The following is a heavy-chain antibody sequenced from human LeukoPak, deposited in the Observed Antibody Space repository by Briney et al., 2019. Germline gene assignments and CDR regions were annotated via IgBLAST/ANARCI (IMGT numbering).Heavy chain of an antibody. CDR3: ARFGPPKYSSGWYMNYFDY. V-gene: IGHV4-34*01. Sequence: SETLSLTCAVYGGSFSGYYWSWIRQPPGKGLEWIGVINHSGRTNYNPSLKSLVTISVDPSKNQFSLTLSSVTAAATAGYYCARFGPPKYSSGWYMNYFDYWGEGTLVTVPS. J-gene: IGHJ4*02. CDR1: GGSFSGYY. D-gene: IGHD6-19*01. CDR2: INHSGRT.